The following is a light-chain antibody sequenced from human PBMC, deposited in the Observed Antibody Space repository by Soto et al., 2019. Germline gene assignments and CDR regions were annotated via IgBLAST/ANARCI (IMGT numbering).Light chain of an antibody. CDR2: GAS. Sequence: EIVLTQSPGPLSLSPGERATLPCRASQSVSNNYLAWYQQKPGQAPRLLIYGASNRATGIPDRFSGSGSGTDFTLTISRLEPEDFAVYYCQQYGSSGTFGQGTKVDIK. J-gene: IGKJ1*01. CDR1: QSVSNNY. CDR3: QQYGSSGT. V-gene: IGKV3-20*01.